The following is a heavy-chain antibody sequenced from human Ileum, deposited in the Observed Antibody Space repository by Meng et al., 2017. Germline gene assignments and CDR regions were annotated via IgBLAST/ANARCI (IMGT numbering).Heavy chain of an antibody. V-gene: IGHV4-4*02. Sequence: QVQLQESGPGLVKPSGTLSLTCAVSGGSISNGKWWSWVRQPPGKGLEWIGEISQSGTTNYYPSLNSRVSISLDKANNHLSLTLTSVTAADTAVYYCATYGSGFTPRLDPWGQGILVTVSS. CDR2: ISQSGTT. J-gene: IGHJ5*02. D-gene: IGHD3-10*01. CDR3: ATYGSGFTPRLDP. CDR1: GGSISNGKW.